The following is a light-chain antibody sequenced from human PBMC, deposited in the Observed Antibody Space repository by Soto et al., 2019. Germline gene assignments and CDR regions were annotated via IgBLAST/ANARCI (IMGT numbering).Light chain of an antibody. V-gene: IGKV3-20*01. CDR1: QSVVGTY. Sequence: EIVLTQSPGTLSLSPGERATLSCRASQSVVGTYLAWYQQKPGQAPRLLIYGESIRATGITDRFSGSGSGTDFTLTISRLEPEDFAVYYCQQYGDSLWTFGQGTKVEI. CDR3: QQYGDSLWT. CDR2: GES. J-gene: IGKJ1*01.